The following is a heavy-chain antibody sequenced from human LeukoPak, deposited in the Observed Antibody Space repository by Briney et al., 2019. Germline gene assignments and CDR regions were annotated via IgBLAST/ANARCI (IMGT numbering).Heavy chain of an antibody. CDR1: GGSFSGYY. D-gene: IGHD2-15*01. CDR2: INHSGST. CDR3: ARRNSGGSCYSRADCYYYYYMDV. V-gene: IGHV4-34*01. J-gene: IGHJ6*03. Sequence: SETLSLTCAVYGGSFSGYYWSWIRQPPGKGLEWIGEINHSGSTNYNPSLKSRVTISVDTSKNQFSLKLSSVTAADTAVYYCARRNSGGSCYSRADCYYYYYMDVWGKGTTVTISS.